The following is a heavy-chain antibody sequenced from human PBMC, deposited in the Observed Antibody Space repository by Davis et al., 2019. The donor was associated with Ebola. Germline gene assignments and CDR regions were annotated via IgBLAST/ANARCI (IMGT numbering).Heavy chain of an antibody. CDR1: GFTVSSNE. Sequence: GESLKISCAASGFTVSSNEMSWVRQAPGKGLEWVSSISGGSTYYADSRTGRFTISRDNSKNTLHLQMNSLRAEDTAVYYCAKVARGLYGMDVWGKGTTVTVSS. CDR3: AKVARGLYGMDV. V-gene: IGHV3-38-3*01. J-gene: IGHJ6*04. CDR2: ISGGST. D-gene: IGHD3-10*01.